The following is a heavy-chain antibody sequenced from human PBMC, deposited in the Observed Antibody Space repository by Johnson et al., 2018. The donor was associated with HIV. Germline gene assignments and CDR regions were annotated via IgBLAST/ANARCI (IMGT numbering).Heavy chain of an antibody. V-gene: IGHV3-66*01. CDR3: ARGQGGIQLWFDGFDI. Sequence: VQLVESGGGLVQSGGSLSLSCGASGFSVSNNYMNWVRQAPGKGLEWVSVIYTGGSTYYADSVRGRFTISRDNSKNTLYLQMNSLRAEDMAVYYCARGQGGIQLWFDGFDIWGQGTMVTVSS. D-gene: IGHD5-18*01. J-gene: IGHJ3*02. CDR2: IYTGGST. CDR1: GFSVSNNY.